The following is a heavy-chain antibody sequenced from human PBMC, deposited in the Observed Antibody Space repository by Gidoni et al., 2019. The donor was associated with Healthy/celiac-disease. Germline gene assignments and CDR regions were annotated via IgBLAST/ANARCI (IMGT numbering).Heavy chain of an antibody. J-gene: IGHJ3*02. Sequence: EVQLVESGGGLVQPGGSLRLSCAASGFTFSSYWMSWVRQAQGKGLEGVANIKQEGSEKYYGDSVKGRFTISRDNAKNSLYLQMNSLRAEDTALYYCARDLGYGDYESAFDIWGQGTMVTVSS. CDR3: ARDLGYGDYESAFDI. CDR2: IKQEGSEK. V-gene: IGHV3-7*03. D-gene: IGHD4-17*01. CDR1: GFTFSSYW.